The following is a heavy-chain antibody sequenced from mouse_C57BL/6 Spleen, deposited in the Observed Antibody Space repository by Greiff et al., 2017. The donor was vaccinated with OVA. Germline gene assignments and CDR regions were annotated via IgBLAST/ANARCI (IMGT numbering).Heavy chain of an antibody. CDR3: ARDYDYDGFAY. Sequence: EVKLVESGGGLVKPGGSLKLSCAASGFTFSDYGMHWVRQAPEKGLEWVAYISSGSSTIYYADTVKGRFTISRGNAKNTLFLQMTSLRSEDTAMYYCARDYDYDGFAYWGQGTLVTVSA. D-gene: IGHD2-4*01. CDR2: ISSGSSTI. V-gene: IGHV5-17*01. CDR1: GFTFSDYG. J-gene: IGHJ3*01.